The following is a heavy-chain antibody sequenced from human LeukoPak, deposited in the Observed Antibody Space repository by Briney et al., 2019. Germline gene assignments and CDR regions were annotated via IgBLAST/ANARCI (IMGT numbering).Heavy chain of an antibody. CDR2: INPNSGGT. CDR3: ARDTAAAGRLIRYYYGMDV. J-gene: IGHJ6*02. Sequence: ASVKVSCTASGYTFTGYYMHWVRQAPGQGLEWMGWINPNSGGTNYAQKFQGRVTMTRDTSISTAYMELSRLRSDDTAVYYCARDTAAAGRLIRYYYGMDVWGQGTTVTVSS. V-gene: IGHV1-2*02. D-gene: IGHD6-13*01. CDR1: GYTFTGYY.